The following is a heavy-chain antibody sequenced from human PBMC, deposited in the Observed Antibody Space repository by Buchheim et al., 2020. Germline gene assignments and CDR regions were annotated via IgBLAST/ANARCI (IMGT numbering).Heavy chain of an antibody. CDR2: ISYDGSNK. V-gene: IGHV3-30*03. J-gene: IGHJ6*02. CDR3: ARDFNYYDSSGYEGNGMDV. D-gene: IGHD3-22*01. CDR1: GFTFSSYG. Sequence: QVQLVESGGGVVQPWRSLRLSCAASGFTFSSYGMHWVRQAPGKGLEWVAVISYDGSNKYYADSVKGRFTISRDNSKNTLYLQMNSLRAEDTAVYYCARDFNYYDSSGYEGNGMDVWGQGTT.